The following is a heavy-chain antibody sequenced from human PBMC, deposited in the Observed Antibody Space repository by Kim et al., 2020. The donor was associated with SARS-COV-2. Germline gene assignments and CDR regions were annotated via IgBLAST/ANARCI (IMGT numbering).Heavy chain of an antibody. J-gene: IGHJ5*02. D-gene: IGHD1-26*01. CDR1: GFTFSSYS. V-gene: IGHV3-21*01. CDR3: ARPMVGATNWFDP. CDR2: ISSSSSYI. Sequence: GGSLRLSCAASGFTFSSYSMNWVRQAPGKGLEWVSSISSSSSYIYYADSVKGRFTISRDNAKNSLYLQMNSLRAEDTAVYYCARPMVGATNWFDPWGQGTLVTVSS.